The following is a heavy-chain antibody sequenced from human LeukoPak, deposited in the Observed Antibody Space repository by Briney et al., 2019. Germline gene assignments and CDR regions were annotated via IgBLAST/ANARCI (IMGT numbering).Heavy chain of an antibody. CDR3: ARHGGDSSSWPLLYYYYGMDV. J-gene: IGHJ6*02. Sequence: PSETLSLTCTVSGGSISSSSYYWGWIRQPPGKGLEWIGSIYYSGSTYYNPSLKSRVTISVDTSKNQFSLKLSSVTAADTAVYYCARHGGDSSSWPLLYYYYGMDVWGQGTTVTVSS. V-gene: IGHV4-39*01. CDR1: GGSISSSSYY. D-gene: IGHD6-13*01. CDR2: IYYSGST.